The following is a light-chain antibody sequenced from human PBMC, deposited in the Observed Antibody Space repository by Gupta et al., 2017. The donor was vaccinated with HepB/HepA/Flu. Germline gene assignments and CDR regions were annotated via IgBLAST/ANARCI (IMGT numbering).Light chain of an antibody. J-gene: IGKJ1*01. Sequence: IVFTQSPATLSLSPGERATPSCRASQCVGIYLAWYQQTPGQAPRLLIYWTSNRATGVPARFSGSGSGTDFTLTISSRQPEDVAVYYCQQRYNSPFTFGQGTTVEIK. V-gene: IGKV3-11*01. CDR2: WTS. CDR3: QQRYNSPFT. CDR1: QCVGIY.